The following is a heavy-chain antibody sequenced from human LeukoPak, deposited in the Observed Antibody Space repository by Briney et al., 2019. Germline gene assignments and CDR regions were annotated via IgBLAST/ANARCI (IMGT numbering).Heavy chain of an antibody. CDR2: ISGSGGYT. CDR1: GLTFSNHA. D-gene: IGHD3-10*01. CDR3: AREQYSSGKSLDY. J-gene: IGHJ4*02. V-gene: IGHV3-23*01. Sequence: GGSLRLSCAASGLTFSNHAMSWVRQALGKGLEWVSGISGSGGYTYHADSVKGRFTISRDNARNSLYLQMNSLRAEDTAVYYCAREQYSSGKSLDYWGQGKLVTVSP.